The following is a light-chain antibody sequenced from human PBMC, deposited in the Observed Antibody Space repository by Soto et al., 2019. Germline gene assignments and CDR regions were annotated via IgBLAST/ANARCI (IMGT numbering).Light chain of an antibody. V-gene: IGKV4-1*01. J-gene: IGKJ2*01. CDR2: WAS. CDR3: QQYYSTPPYT. CDR1: QSVLYSSNNKNY. Sequence: DIVMTQSPDSLAVSLGERATINCKSSQSVLYSSNNKNYLAWYQQKPGQPPKLLIYWASTRESGVPDRFSGSGSGTDFTLTISRLQAEDVAVYYCQQYYSTPPYTFGQGTKLDIK.